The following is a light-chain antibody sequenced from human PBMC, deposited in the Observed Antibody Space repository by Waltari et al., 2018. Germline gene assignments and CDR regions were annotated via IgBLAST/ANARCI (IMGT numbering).Light chain of an antibody. J-gene: IGKJ2*01. V-gene: IGKV3-11*01. CDR1: QSVSSY. CDR3: QQYFSYPRT. Sequence: EIVLTQSPATLSLSPGERATLSCRASQSVSSYLAWYQQKPGQAPRLLIYDASNRATGIPARFSGSGSGTDFTLTISNLQAEDEAVYYCQQYFSYPRTFGLGTKVEIK. CDR2: DAS.